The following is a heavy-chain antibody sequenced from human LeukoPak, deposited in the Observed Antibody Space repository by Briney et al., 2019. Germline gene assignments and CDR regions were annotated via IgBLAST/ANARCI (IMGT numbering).Heavy chain of an antibody. CDR3: AKGPRPGSSGYPNLDY. V-gene: IGHV3-53*01. J-gene: IGHJ4*02. D-gene: IGHD3-22*01. Sequence: GGSLRLSRAASGFTVSSNYMNWVRRAPGKGVEWVSLIYGGGSTNYADSVKGRFTISRDSSKNTLYLQMNSLRVEDTAVYYCAKGPRPGSSGYPNLDYWGQGTLVTVSS. CDR2: IYGGGST. CDR1: GFTVSSNY.